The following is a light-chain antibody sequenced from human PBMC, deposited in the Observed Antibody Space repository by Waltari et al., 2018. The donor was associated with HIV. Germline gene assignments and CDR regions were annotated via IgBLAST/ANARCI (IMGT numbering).Light chain of an antibody. CDR1: QSLVHSDGNTF. V-gene: IGKV2-30*02. Sequence: DAVMTQSQLSLSATVGPPASIYCKFPQSLVHSDGNTFLNWFHQRPGQSPRRLIYKVFNRDSGVPERISGSGSGTDFTLVISRVEADDVGVYYCMQGTHWPPTFGQGTRVEIK. CDR2: KVF. CDR3: MQGTHWPPT. J-gene: IGKJ1*01.